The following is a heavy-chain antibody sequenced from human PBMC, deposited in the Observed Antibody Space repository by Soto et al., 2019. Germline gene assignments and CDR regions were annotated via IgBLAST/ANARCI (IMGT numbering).Heavy chain of an antibody. D-gene: IGHD7-27*01. V-gene: IGHV2-5*02. J-gene: IGHJ3*02. CDR3: AHHLIAWGEAFDI. Sequence: QITVKESGPPLVKPTQTLTLTGTFSGFSLSTNGVGVRWIRQPPGKALKWLALIYWDDDKGYSPSLSSRLNLYKDTSKTQVVLTLTNMDPVDTATYYCAHHLIAWGEAFDIWGQGTMVTVSS. CDR1: GFSLSTNGVG. CDR2: IYWDDDK.